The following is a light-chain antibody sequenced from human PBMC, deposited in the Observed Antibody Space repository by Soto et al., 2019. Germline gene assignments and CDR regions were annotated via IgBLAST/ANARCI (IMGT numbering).Light chain of an antibody. Sequence: AIQLTQSPSSLPASVVDRVTVTCRASHGISSALAWYQQKQGKAPKILIYDASSLEGGVPSRFRGSGSGTDFTLTISRLQPEDFETYYCLQLYNFSWTFGQGTKVDIK. CDR3: LQLYNFSWT. V-gene: IGKV1D-13*01. CDR1: HGISSA. J-gene: IGKJ1*01. CDR2: DAS.